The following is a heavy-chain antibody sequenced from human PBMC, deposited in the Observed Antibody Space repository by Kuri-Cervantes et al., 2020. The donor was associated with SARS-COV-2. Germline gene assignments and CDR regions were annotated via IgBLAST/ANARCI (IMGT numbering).Heavy chain of an antibody. D-gene: IGHD2-2*01. CDR2: IYYSGST. CDR1: GGSISSYY. CDR3: ARRACSSTSCYRALRAFDI. Sequence: SETLSHTCTVSGGSISSYYWSWIRPPPGKGLEWIGYIYYSGSTNYNPSLKSRVTISVDTSKNQFSLKLSSVTAADTAVYYCARRACSSTSCYRALRAFDIWGQGTMVTVSS. J-gene: IGHJ3*02. V-gene: IGHV4-59*08.